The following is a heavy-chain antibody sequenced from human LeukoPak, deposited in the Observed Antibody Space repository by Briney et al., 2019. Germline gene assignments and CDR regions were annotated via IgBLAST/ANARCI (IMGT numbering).Heavy chain of an antibody. D-gene: IGHD5-24*01. J-gene: IGHJ4*02. CDR1: GYSFATYW. V-gene: IGHV5-51*01. CDR2: IYPGDSDT. Sequence: GESLKISCKGSGYSFATYWIGWVRQMSGKGLEWMGVIYPGDSDTGYSPSFQGQVTISADKSLSTAYLQWSSLKASDTAMYYCVRGGADMATTIDYWGQGTLVTVPS. CDR3: VRGGADMATTIDY.